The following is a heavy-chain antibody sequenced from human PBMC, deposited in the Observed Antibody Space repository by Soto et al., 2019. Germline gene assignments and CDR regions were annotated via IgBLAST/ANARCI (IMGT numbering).Heavy chain of an antibody. D-gene: IGHD2-21*02. J-gene: IGHJ6*02. CDR2: INSDGSDT. Sequence: EVQLVESGGGLVQPGGSLRVSCAASGFTFRRFWMHWVRQAPGMGLVWVSRINSDGSDTNYADSVKGRFTISRDNAKNTLYLQMNSLRAEDTAGYYCARTGGSCSGGDCTSKYFCGIDVWGQGTMVTVSS. V-gene: IGHV3-74*01. CDR3: ARTGGSCSGGDCTSKYFCGIDV. CDR1: GFTFRRFW.